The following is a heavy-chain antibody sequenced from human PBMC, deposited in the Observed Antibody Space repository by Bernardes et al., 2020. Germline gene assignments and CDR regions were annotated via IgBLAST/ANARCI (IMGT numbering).Heavy chain of an antibody. CDR2: INHSGST. CDR1: GGSFSGYY. V-gene: IGHV4-34*01. Sequence: SETLSLTCAVYGGSFSGYYWSWIRQPPGKGLEWIGEINHSGSTNYSPSLKSRVTISVDTSKNQFSLKLSSVTAADTAVYYCARVHCSSTNCRAFDPWGQGTLVTVSS. CDR3: ARVHCSSTNCRAFDP. D-gene: IGHD2-2*01. J-gene: IGHJ5*02.